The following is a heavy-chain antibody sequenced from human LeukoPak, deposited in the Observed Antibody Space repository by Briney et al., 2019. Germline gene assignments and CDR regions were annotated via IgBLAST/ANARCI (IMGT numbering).Heavy chain of an antibody. V-gene: IGHV4-59*08. CDR2: IYYSGST. CDR1: GGSISSYY. CDR3: ARRRPRGYGYDY. J-gene: IGHJ4*02. Sequence: KASETLSLTCTVSGGSISSYYWSWIRQPPGKGLEWIGYIYYSGSTYYNPSLKSRVTISVDTSKNQFSLKLSSVTAADTAVYYCARRRPRGYGYDYWGQGTLVTVSS. D-gene: IGHD5-18*01.